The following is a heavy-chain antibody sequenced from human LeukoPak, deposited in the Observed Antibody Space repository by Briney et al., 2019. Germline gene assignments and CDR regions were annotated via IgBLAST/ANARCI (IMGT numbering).Heavy chain of an antibody. CDR1: GFTFSEYY. CDR3: ATRGGSGWYEG. D-gene: IGHD6-19*01. V-gene: IGHV3-11*06. Sequence: GGSLRLSCAASGFTFSEYYMSWIRQAPGKGLEWVSYISTTGTYTNYADSVKGRFTISRDNGKKSLYLQMNSLRAEDTAVYYCATRGGSGWYEGWGQGTLVTVSS. CDR2: ISTTGTYT. J-gene: IGHJ4*02.